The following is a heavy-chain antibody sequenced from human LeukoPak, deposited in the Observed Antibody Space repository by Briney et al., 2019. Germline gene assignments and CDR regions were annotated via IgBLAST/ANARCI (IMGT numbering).Heavy chain of an antibody. CDR2: INHSGST. V-gene: IGHV4-34*01. Sequence: PSETLSLTCTVSGGSISSYYWSWIRQPPGKGLEWIGEINHSGSTNYNPSLKSRVTISVDTSKNQFSLKLSSVTAADTAVYYCARRGGYSSSRPRYFDYWGQGTLVTVSS. CDR3: ARRGGYSSSRPRYFDY. J-gene: IGHJ4*02. D-gene: IGHD6-13*01. CDR1: GGSISSYY.